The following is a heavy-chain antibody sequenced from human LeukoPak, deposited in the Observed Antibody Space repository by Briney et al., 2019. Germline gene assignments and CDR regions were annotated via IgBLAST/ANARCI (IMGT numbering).Heavy chain of an antibody. J-gene: IGHJ4*02. D-gene: IGHD3-22*01. CDR1: GYTLTNYG. V-gene: IGHV1-18*01. Sequence: ASVKVSCKASGYTLTNYGISWVRQAPGQGLECMGWISAYNGNTKYAQKLQGRVTMTTDTSTSTAYMELRSLRSDDTAVYYCARDRRIPDYYYDSSGYYYYFDYWGQGTLVTVSS. CDR3: ARDRRIPDYYYDSSGYYYYFDY. CDR2: ISAYNGNT.